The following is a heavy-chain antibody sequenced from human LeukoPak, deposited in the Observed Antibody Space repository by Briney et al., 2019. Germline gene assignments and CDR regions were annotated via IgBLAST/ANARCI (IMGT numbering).Heavy chain of an antibody. V-gene: IGHV3-7*01. D-gene: IGHD6-19*01. CDR3: AREAVSGWYYLDY. J-gene: IGHJ4*02. Sequence: GGSLRLYCAASGLTFNSYWMTWVRQAPGQGLEWVANIKQDGSDKYYVDYVKGRFTISRDNAKNSLYLQMNSLRAEDTAVYYCAREAVSGWYYLDYWGQGTLVTVSS. CDR1: GLTFNSYW. CDR2: IKQDGSDK.